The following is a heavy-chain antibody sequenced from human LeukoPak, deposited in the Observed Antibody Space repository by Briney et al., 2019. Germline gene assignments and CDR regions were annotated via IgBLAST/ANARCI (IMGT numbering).Heavy chain of an antibody. V-gene: IGHV3-30-3*01. Sequence: GGSLRLSCAASGFTFSSYAMHWVRQAPGKGLEWVAVMSYDGSNKYYADSVKGRFTISRDNSKNTLYLQMNNLRAEDTAVYYCARDDSGYDYLFGYWGQGTLVTVSS. CDR2: MSYDGSNK. CDR1: GFTFSSYA. D-gene: IGHD5-12*01. CDR3: ARDDSGYDYLFGY. J-gene: IGHJ4*02.